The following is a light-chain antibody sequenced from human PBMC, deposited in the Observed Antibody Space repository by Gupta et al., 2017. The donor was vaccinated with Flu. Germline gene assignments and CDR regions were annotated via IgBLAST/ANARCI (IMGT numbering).Light chain of an antibody. CDR2: AAS. CDR1: HSISSY. J-gene: IGKJ2*03. CDR3: QQCESTPRS. Sequence: DIQMTQSPSSLSASVGDRVTITSRATHSISSYLHWSQQKPGKAPKLLIYAASSLQSGVPSRFSGSGSGTDFTLTISRLQPEDFATYYCQQCESTPRSLGQGTKMEIK. V-gene: IGKV1-39*01.